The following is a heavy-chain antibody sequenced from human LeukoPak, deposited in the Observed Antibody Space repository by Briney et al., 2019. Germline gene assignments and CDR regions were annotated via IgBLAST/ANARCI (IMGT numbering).Heavy chain of an antibody. V-gene: IGHV3-30-3*01. J-gene: IGHJ6*02. Sequence: GSLRLSCAASGFIFSSYAMHWVRQAPGKGLEWVAVISYDASNKYYADSVKGRFTISRDNSKNTLCLQMNSLRAEDTAVYYCARGGGYNYASYFYGMDVWGQGTTVTVSS. D-gene: IGHD5-24*01. CDR2: ISYDASNK. CDR3: ARGGGYNYASYFYGMDV. CDR1: GFIFSSYA.